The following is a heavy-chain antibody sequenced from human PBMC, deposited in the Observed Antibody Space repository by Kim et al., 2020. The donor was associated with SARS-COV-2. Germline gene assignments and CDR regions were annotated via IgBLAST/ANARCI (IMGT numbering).Heavy chain of an antibody. D-gene: IGHD1-26*01. CDR3: ANSIVGATSGFGY. Sequence: YANSGKGRFTISRDNSKNTLYLQVNGRRAEDTAVYYCANSIVGATSGFGYWGQGTLVTVSS. V-gene: IGHV3-23*01. J-gene: IGHJ4*02.